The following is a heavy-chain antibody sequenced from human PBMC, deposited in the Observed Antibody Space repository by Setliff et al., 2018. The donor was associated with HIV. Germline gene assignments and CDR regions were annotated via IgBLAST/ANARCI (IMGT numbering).Heavy chain of an antibody. Sequence: PSETLSLTCIVSGDSIGSGGDFWWAWIRQPPGKGQEWSGSIYATGETSYTPSLKSRLSISVDTSNNQFSLKLTSMTVADTALYYCARQKGRRLWAFDSWGQGTLVTVSS. CDR3: ARQKGRRLWAFDS. J-gene: IGHJ4*02. V-gene: IGHV4-39*01. CDR1: GDSIGSGGDF. D-gene: IGHD3-16*01. CDR2: IYATGET.